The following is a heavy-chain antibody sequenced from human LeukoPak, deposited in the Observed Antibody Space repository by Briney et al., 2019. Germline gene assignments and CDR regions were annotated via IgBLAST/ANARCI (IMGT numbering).Heavy chain of an antibody. CDR3: AVDPLIAY. CDR2: INPNSGRT. V-gene: IGHV1-2*02. Sequence: ASVKVSCKASGGTFSSYAINWVRQAPGQGLGWMGWINPNSGRTNYARKFQGRVTMTRATSISTAYLDLSRLRSDDTAIYYCAVDPLIAYWGQGTLITVSS. CDR1: GGTFSSYA. J-gene: IGHJ4*02.